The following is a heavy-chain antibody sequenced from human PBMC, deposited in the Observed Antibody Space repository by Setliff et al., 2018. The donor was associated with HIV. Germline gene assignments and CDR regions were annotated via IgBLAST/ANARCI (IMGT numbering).Heavy chain of an antibody. CDR1: GYTFDNYD. CDR3: TRDMRGGGMSLVRGRIEDSYYYYMDV. D-gene: IGHD3-10*01. CDR2: ISSFNGGT. J-gene: IGHJ6*03. V-gene: IGHV1-18*01. Sequence: ASVKVSCKASGYTFDNYDFSWVRQAPGQGLEWMGWISSFNGGTNSAQKFRDRVTLTTDTSKGIAYLHMNNLQTEDTAVYYCTRDMRGGGMSLVRGRIEDSYYYYMDVWGKGTTVTVSS.